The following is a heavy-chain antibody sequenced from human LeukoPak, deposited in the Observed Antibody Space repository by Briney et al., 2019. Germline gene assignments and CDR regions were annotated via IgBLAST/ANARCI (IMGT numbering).Heavy chain of an antibody. CDR2: ISSSSSYI. J-gene: IGHJ6*03. D-gene: IGHD6-19*01. CDR1: GFTFSSYS. CDR3: ARGGYSSGWYPLPYYYYMDV. V-gene: IGHV3-21*01. Sequence: GGSLRLSCAASGFTFSSYSMNWVRQAPGKGLEWVSSISSSSSYIYYADSVKGRFTISRDNAKNSLYLQMNSLRAEDTAVYYCARGGYSSGWYPLPYYYYMDVWGKGTTVTISS.